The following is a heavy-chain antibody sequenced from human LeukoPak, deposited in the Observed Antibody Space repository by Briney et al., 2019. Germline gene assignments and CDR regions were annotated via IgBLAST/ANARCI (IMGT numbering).Heavy chain of an antibody. J-gene: IGHJ4*02. CDR3: ARLGVYGSGSYINY. V-gene: IGHV4-39*01. Sequence: PSETLSLTCTVSGGSISSSSYYWGWIRQPPGTGLEWIGSIYYSGSTYYNPSLKSRVTISVDTSKNQFSLKLSSVTAADTAVYYCARLGVYGSGSYINYWGQGTLVTVSS. D-gene: IGHD3-10*01. CDR2: IYYSGST. CDR1: GGSISSSSYY.